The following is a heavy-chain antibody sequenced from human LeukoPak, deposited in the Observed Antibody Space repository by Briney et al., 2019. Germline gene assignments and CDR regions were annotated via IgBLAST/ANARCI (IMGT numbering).Heavy chain of an antibody. J-gene: IGHJ4*02. CDR2: ISYDGSNK. CDR3: ATAYDFWSGYHIDY. D-gene: IGHD3-3*01. V-gene: IGHV3-30-3*01. Sequence: GGSLRLSCAASGFTFSSYAMHWVRQAPGKGLEWVAVISYDGSNKYYADSVKGRFTISRDNSKNTLYLQMNSLRAEDTAVYYCATAYDFWSGYHIDYWGQGTLVTVSS. CDR1: GFTFSSYA.